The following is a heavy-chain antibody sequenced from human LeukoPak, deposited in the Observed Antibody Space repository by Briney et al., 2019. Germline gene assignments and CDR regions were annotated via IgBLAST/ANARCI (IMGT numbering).Heavy chain of an antibody. CDR2: IGTAGDT. CDR3: ARAGPSGSYHN. Sequence: GGSLRLSCAASGFTFSSYDMHWVRQAPGKGLEWVSAIGTAGDTYYPGSVKGRFTISRENAKNSLYLQMNSLRAGDTAVYYCARAGPSGSYHNWGQGTLVTVSS. V-gene: IGHV3-13*04. J-gene: IGHJ4*02. CDR1: GFTFSSYD. D-gene: IGHD3-10*01.